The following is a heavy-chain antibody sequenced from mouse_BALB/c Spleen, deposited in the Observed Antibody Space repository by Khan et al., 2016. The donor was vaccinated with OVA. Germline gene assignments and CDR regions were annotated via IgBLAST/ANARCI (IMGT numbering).Heavy chain of an antibody. CDR3: TRSGYGTFAY. J-gene: IGHJ3*01. D-gene: IGHD1-1*02. CDR2: INPNNGGT. V-gene: IGHV1S81*02. CDR1: GYTFTSYY. Sequence: QVQLQQSGAELVKPGASVRLSCKASGYTFTSYYLYWVKQRPGQGLEWIGDINPNNGGTNFNEKFRTKATLTVDKSSNTAYMELSRLTSEDSAVYYCTRSGYGTFAYWGQGTLVTGSA.